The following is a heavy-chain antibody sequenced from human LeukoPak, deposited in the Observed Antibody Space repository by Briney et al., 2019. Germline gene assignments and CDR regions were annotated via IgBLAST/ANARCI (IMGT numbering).Heavy chain of an antibody. CDR2: INHSGST. V-gene: IGHV4-34*01. D-gene: IGHD1-26*01. CDR3: ARGARYSGSYWASTRRYNWFDP. CDR1: GFTFSSYA. Sequence: GSLRLSCAASGFTFSSYAMSWIRQPPGKGLEWIGEINHSGSTNYNPSLKSRVTISVDTSKNQFSLKLSSVTAADTAVYYCARGARYSGSYWASTRRYNWFDPWGQGTLVTVSS. J-gene: IGHJ5*02.